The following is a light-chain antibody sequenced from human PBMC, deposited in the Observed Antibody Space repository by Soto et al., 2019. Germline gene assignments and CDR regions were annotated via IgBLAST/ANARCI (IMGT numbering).Light chain of an antibody. V-gene: IGLV2-8*01. CDR1: RNDVGGYNY. CDR2: EVY. CDR3: CSYAGGTFFEV. J-gene: IGLJ1*01. Sequence: QSALTQPPSASGSPGQSVTISCTGTRNDVGGYNYVSWYQQHPGKAPKVIIYEVYKRPSGVPDRFSGSKSGNTASLTVSALQPEDEADYYCCSYAGGTFFEVFGTGTKLTVL.